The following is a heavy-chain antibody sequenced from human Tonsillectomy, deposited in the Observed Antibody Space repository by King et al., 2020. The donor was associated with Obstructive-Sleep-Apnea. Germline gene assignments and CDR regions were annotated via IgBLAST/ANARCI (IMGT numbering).Heavy chain of an antibody. V-gene: IGHV3-7*03. J-gene: IGHJ4*02. CDR3: ARGVGVWFGPDY. D-gene: IGHD3-10*01. CDR2: INQDGSEK. Sequence: VQLVESGGGLVQPGVSLRLSCAASGFTLGNYWMSWVSQAPGKGLEWVATINQDGSEKYYVDSVKGRFTRSRDNAKNSLYLQINSLRAEDTAVFYCARGVGVWFGPDYWGQGTLVTVSS. CDR1: GFTLGNYW.